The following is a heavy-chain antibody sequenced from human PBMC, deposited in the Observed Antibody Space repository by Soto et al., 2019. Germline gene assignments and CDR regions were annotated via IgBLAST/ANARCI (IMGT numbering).Heavy chain of an antibody. CDR2: ISYHGRNT. Sequence: GGSLRLSCAASGFTFSNYGMHWVRQAPGKGLEWVAVISYHGRNTFYGDSVKGRFTISRDNSKNTLFLQMNSLRAEDTAVYYCAREGYTSPWYFDYWGQGTPVTVSS. V-gene: IGHV3-30*03. J-gene: IGHJ4*02. D-gene: IGHD6-13*01. CDR1: GFTFSNYG. CDR3: AREGYTSPWYFDY.